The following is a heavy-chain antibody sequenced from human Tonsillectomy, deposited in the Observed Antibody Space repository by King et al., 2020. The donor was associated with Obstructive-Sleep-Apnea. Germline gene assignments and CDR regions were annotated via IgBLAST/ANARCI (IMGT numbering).Heavy chain of an antibody. Sequence: VQLVEYGGGVVQPGRSLRLSCAASGFTFSSYAMHWVRQAPGKGLEWVAVISYDGSNKYYADSVKGRFTISRDNSKNTLYLQMNSLRAEDTAAYYCARDLYYYDSSAYYYEIDYYGMDVWGQGTTVTVSS. J-gene: IGHJ6*02. V-gene: IGHV3-30-3*01. D-gene: IGHD3-22*01. CDR1: GFTFSSYA. CDR3: ARDLYYYDSSAYYYEIDYYGMDV. CDR2: ISYDGSNK.